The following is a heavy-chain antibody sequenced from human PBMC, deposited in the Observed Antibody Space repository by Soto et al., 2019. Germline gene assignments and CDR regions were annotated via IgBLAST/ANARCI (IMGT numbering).Heavy chain of an antibody. CDR1: GFTFSTYA. D-gene: IGHD6-13*01. V-gene: IGHV3-23*01. J-gene: IGHJ4*02. CDR2: VSASGLNT. Sequence: GGSLRLSCAASGFTFSTYAMAWVRQAPGKGLEWVSGVSASGLNTYYADSVKGRFTISRDNSKNTLYLQMNSLRAEDTAVYYCAKQVTAGTALYDYWGQGSLVTVSS. CDR3: AKQVTAGTALYDY.